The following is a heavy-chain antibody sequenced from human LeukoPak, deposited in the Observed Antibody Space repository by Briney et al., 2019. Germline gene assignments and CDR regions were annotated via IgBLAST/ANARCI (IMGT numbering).Heavy chain of an antibody. D-gene: IGHD3-22*01. CDR1: GFTFSSYS. CDR3: GIRDTSDYYVF. J-gene: IGHJ4*02. CDR2: ISSSSSYT. Sequence: PGGSLRLSCAASGFTFSSYSMNWVRQAPGKGLEWVSSISSSSSYTYYADSVKGRFTISRDNAKNSLYLQMNGLRADDTAVYYCGIRDTSDYYVFWGQGTLVTVSS. V-gene: IGHV3-21*04.